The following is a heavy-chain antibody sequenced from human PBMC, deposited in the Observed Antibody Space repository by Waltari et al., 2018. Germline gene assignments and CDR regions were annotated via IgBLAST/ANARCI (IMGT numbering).Heavy chain of an antibody. CDR2: IRYDGSNK. CDR1: GFPFSSYG. J-gene: IGHJ4*02. V-gene: IGHV3-30*02. D-gene: IGHD2-15*01. CDR3: AKGPCSGGSCYPSDY. Sequence: QVQLVESGGGVVQPGGSLRLSCAASGFPFSSYGMHWVRQAPGKGLEWVAFIRYDGSNKYYADSVKGRFTISRDNSKNTLYLQMNSLRAEDTAVYYCAKGPCSGGSCYPSDYWGQGTLVTVSS.